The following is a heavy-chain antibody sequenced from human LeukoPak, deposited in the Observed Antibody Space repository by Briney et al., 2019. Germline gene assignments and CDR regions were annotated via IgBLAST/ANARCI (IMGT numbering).Heavy chain of an antibody. V-gene: IGHV3-66*01. CDR2: IYSGGSK. CDR1: GFTVRRNY. J-gene: IGHJ4*02. CDR3: AKDSREDSYYFDY. Sequence: GGSRRLSCVASGFTVRRNYMSWVRQAPGKGLEWVSVIYSGGSKYYADSVKGRFIISRDNSKNTVYLQMNSLRAEDTAVYYCAKDSREDSYYFDYWGQGTLVTVSS.